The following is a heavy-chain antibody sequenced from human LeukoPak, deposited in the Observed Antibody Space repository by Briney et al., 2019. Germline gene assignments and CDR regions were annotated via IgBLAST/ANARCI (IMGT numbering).Heavy chain of an antibody. V-gene: IGHV3-23*01. D-gene: IGHD3-10*01. CDR2: ISGSGDST. CDR3: AKSTYGSPEGY. Sequence: GGSLRLSCAASGFTFSSYAMSWVRQAPGKGLEWVSAISGSGDSTYYADSVKGRFTISRDNSKNTLYLQMNSLRAEDTAVYYCAKSTYGSPEGYWGQGTLVTVSS. J-gene: IGHJ4*02. CDR1: GFTFSSYA.